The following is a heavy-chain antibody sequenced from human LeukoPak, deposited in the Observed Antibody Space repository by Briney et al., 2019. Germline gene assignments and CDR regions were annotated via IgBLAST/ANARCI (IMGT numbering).Heavy chain of an antibody. CDR3: GVLTLNPG. Sequence: GGSLRLSCAASGFTLGTYWMHWVRQAPGKGLVWVSRISYDGSNTNYADFVKGRFTISRDNAKNTLYLQMNSLRAEDTAVYYCGVLTLNPGWGQGTLVSVSS. CDR2: ISYDGSNT. V-gene: IGHV3-74*01. D-gene: IGHD2-8*01. J-gene: IGHJ4*02. CDR1: GFTLGTYW.